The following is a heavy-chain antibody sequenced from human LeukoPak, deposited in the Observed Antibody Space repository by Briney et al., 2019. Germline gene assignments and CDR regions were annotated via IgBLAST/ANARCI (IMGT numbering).Heavy chain of an antibody. Sequence: SETLSLTCTVSGGSISSFYWTWIRQPPGKGLEWIGEINHSGSTNYNPSLKSRVTISVDTSKNQFSLKLSSVTAADTAVYYCARSISGNDYWGQGTLVTVSS. D-gene: IGHD6-6*01. CDR1: GGSISSFY. CDR2: INHSGST. J-gene: IGHJ4*02. V-gene: IGHV4-34*01. CDR3: ARSISGNDY.